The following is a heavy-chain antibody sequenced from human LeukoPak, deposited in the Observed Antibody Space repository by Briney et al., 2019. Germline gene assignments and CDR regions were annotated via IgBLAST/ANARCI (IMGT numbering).Heavy chain of an antibody. D-gene: IGHD6-6*01. CDR2: IYPGDSNT. J-gene: IGHJ4*02. V-gene: IGHV5-51*01. Sequence: PGESLKISCKGSGYSFTSYWIGWVRQMPGKGLEWMGIIYPGDSNTRYSPSFQGQVTISADKSISTAYLQWSSLKASDTAMYYCARHARGQLVPLSLFVDYWGQGTLVTVSS. CDR3: ARHARGQLVPLSLFVDY. CDR1: GYSFTSYW.